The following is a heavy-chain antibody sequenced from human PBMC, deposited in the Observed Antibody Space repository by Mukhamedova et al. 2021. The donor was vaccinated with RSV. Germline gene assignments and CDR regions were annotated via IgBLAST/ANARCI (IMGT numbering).Heavy chain of an antibody. CDR2: IYYSGST. J-gene: IGHJ4*02. Sequence: GKGLEWIGYIYYSGSTNYNPSLKSRVTISVDTSKNQFSLKLSSVTAADTAVYYCARGSGYYRSDFDYWGPGTLVTVSS. V-gene: IGHV4-59*01. CDR3: ARGSGYYRSDFDY. D-gene: IGHD3-3*01.